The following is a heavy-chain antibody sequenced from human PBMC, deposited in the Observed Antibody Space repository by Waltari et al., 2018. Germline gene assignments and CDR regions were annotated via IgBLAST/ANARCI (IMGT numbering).Heavy chain of an antibody. CDR1: GYTFTSYA. J-gene: IGHJ4*02. CDR3: ARVRTTVTFYYFDY. CDR2: INAGNGNT. D-gene: IGHD4-17*01. Sequence: QVQLVQSGAEVKKPGASVKVSCKASGYTFTSYAMHWVRQAPGQRLEWMGWINAGNGNTKYSQKFQGRVTITRDTSASTAYMELSSLRSEDTAVYYCARVRTTVTFYYFDYWGQGTLVTVSS. V-gene: IGHV1-3*01.